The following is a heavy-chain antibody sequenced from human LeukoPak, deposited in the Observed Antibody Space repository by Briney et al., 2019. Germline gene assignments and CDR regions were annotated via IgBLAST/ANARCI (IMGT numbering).Heavy chain of an antibody. J-gene: IGHJ4*02. Sequence: ASVTVSCKASGYTFTSYDINWVRQAAGQGLEWMGWMYPNSGNTDYAQKFQGRVTMTRNTSIRTAYMELSSLRSEDTAVYYCARGVDSSSWYFYWGQGTLVTVSS. CDR3: ARGVDSSSWYFY. CDR1: GYTFTSYD. V-gene: IGHV1-8*01. D-gene: IGHD6-13*01. CDR2: MYPNSGNT.